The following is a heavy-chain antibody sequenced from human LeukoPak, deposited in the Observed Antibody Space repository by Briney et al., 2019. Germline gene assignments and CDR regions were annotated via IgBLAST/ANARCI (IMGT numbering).Heavy chain of an antibody. D-gene: IGHD6-19*01. CDR3: ARDRIAVAGAFDI. CDR2: IYYSGST. V-gene: IGHV4-30-4*01. CDR1: GGSISSGDYY. J-gene: IGHJ3*02. Sequence: YPSQTLSLTCTVSGGSISSGDYYWSWIRQPPGKGLEWIGYIYYSGSTYYNPSLKSRVTISVDTSKIQFSLKLSSVTAADTAVYYCARDRIAVAGAFDIWGQGTMVTVSS.